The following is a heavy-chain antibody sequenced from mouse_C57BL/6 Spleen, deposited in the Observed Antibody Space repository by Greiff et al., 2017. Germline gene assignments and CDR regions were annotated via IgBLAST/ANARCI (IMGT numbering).Heavy chain of an antibody. CDR3: ARGGNDLHPYWYFDV. CDR1: GYTFTSYW. J-gene: IGHJ1*03. D-gene: IGHD2-2*01. CDR2: IYPGSGST. V-gene: IGHV1-55*01. Sequence: QVQLQQPGAELVKPGASVKMSCKASGYTFTSYWITWVKQRPGQGLEWIGDIYPGSGSTNYNEKFKSKATLTVDTSSSTAYMQLSSLTSEDSAVYYCARGGNDLHPYWYFDVWGTGTTVTVSS.